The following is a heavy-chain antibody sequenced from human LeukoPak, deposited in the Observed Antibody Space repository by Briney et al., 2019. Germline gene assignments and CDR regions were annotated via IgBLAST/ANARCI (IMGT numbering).Heavy chain of an antibody. Sequence: PGGSLRLSCAASGFTFDDYAMHWVRQAPGKGLVWVSRINSDGSSTSYADSVKGRFTISRDNAKNTLYLQMNSLRAEDTAVYYCARESGYHGSGFDPWGQGTLVTVSS. CDR1: GFTFDDYA. V-gene: IGHV3-74*01. J-gene: IGHJ5*02. CDR3: ARESGYHGSGFDP. D-gene: IGHD3-10*01. CDR2: INSDGSST.